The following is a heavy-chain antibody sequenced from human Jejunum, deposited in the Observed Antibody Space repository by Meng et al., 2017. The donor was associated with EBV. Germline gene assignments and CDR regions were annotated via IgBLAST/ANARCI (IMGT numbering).Heavy chain of an antibody. J-gene: IGHJ4*02. V-gene: IGHV3-74*01. CDR2: ISSDGRSI. CDR1: GFTLSTYW. D-gene: IGHD3-10*01. CDR3: ATGQGDSRYYFDS. Sequence: QLVGSGGGLVRPGESLRLSCAASGFTLSTYWMHWVRQAPGKGLVWVSRISSDGRSITYADSVKGRFTISRDNAKNTLYLQMNSLRVEDTAVYYCATGQGDSRYYFDSWSQGTLVTVSS.